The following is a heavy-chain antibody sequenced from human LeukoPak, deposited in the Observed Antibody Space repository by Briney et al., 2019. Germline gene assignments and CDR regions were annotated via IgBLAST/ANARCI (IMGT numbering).Heavy chain of an antibody. CDR1: GFTFSKYA. Sequence: GGSLRLSCAASGFTFSKYALIWVRQAPGKGLDWVSAIRGSGAYTFYADAVKGRFTVSRDNSKNTLFLQMDNLRAEDTAVYYCARDPNGDYIGAFDFWGRGTRVTVSS. D-gene: IGHD4-17*01. J-gene: IGHJ3*01. CDR3: ARDPNGDYIGAFDF. V-gene: IGHV3-23*01. CDR2: IRGSGAYT.